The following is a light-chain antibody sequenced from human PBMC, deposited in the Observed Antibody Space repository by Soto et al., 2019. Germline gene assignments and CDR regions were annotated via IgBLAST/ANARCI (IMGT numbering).Light chain of an antibody. J-gene: IGKJ4*01. CDR1: QSVSST. CDR2: GAS. V-gene: IGKV3-15*01. CDR3: QQYNNWPLT. Sequence: EIVMTQSPATLSVSPGERATLSCRASQSVSSTLAWYQQKPGQAPRLHIYGASTRATGIPARFSGSGSGTEFTLTISSLQSEDFAVYYCQQYNNWPLTFGGGTKVDI.